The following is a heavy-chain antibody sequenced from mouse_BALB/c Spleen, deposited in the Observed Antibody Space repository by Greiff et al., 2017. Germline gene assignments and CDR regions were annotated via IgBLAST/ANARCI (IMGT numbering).Heavy chain of an antibody. CDR3: ARSPIYDGDDWYFDV. CDR2: IDPANGNT. D-gene: IGHD2-3*01. V-gene: IGHV14-3*02. J-gene: IGHJ1*01. CDR1: GFNIKDTY. Sequence: VQLQQSGAELVKPGASVKLSCTASGFNIKDTYMHWVKQRPEQGLEWIGRIDPANGNTKYDPKFQGKATITADTSSNTAYLQLSSLTSEDTAVYYCARSPIYDGDDWYFDVWGAGTTVTVSS.